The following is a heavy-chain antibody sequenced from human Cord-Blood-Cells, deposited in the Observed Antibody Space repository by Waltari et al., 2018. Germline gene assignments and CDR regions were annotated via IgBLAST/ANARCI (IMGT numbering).Heavy chain of an antibody. D-gene: IGHD2-21*01. Sequence: QVTLKESGPVLVKPTETLTLTCTVSGFSLSKTRMGVSWFRHPPRKPLEWLAHIFSNNEKSYSTSLKSRLNISKDTSKSQVVLTMTNMDPVDTATYYCAQMLTGDSRGAFDIWGQGKMVTVSS. CDR3: AQMLTGDSRGAFDI. V-gene: IGHV2-26*01. CDR1: GFSLSKTRMG. J-gene: IGHJ3*02. CDR2: IFSNNEK.